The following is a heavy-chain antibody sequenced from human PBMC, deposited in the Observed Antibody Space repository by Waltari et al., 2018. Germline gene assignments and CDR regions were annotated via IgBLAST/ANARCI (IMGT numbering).Heavy chain of an antibody. V-gene: IGHV3-9*01. D-gene: IGHD3-3*01. CDR3: AKDLGRGYYDFWSGGDGLDY. Sequence: EVQLVESGGGLVQPGRSLRLSCAASGFTFDDYAMHWFRPAPGKGLGWVSGISWNSGSIGYADSVKGRFTISRDNAKNSLYLQMNSLRAEDTALYYCAKDLGRGYYDFWSGGDGLDYWGQGTLVTVSS. J-gene: IGHJ4*02. CDR1: GFTFDDYA. CDR2: ISWNSGSI.